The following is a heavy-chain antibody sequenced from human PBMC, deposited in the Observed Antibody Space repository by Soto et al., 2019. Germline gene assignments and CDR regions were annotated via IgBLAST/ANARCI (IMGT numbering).Heavy chain of an antibody. V-gene: IGHV3-30-3*01. CDR1: GFTFSSYA. J-gene: IGHJ4*02. CDR3: AREVPYSSGWYDVDY. CDR2: ISYDGSNK. Sequence: QVQLVESGGGVVQPGRSLRLSCAASGFTFSSYAMHWVRQAPGKGLEWVAVISYDGSNKYYADSVEGRFTISRDNSKNTLYLQMNSLRAEDTAVYYCAREVPYSSGWYDVDYWGQGTLVTVSS. D-gene: IGHD6-19*01.